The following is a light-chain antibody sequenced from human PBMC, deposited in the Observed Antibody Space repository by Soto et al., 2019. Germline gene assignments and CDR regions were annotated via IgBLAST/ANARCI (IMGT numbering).Light chain of an antibody. CDR1: ISDIGGYNF. V-gene: IGLV2-14*01. CDR2: GVN. J-gene: IGLJ2*01. Sequence: QLVLTQPASVSGSPGQSITISCTGTISDIGGYNFISWYQHHPGKAPKLVIYGVNNRPSGISYRFSGSKSGNTASLTISGLQAEDEADYYCASYTRTTTLVFGGGTQLTVL. CDR3: ASYTRTTTLV.